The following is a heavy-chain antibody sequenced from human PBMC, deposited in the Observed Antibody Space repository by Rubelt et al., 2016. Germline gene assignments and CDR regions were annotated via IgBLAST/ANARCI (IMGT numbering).Heavy chain of an antibody. CDR2: VLYDGSNK. CDR1: GFTFSSYA. D-gene: IGHD2-21*02. V-gene: IGHV3-30*14. Sequence: QVQLVESGGGVVQPGRSLRLSCAASGFTFSSYAMHWVRQAPGKGLEWVAVVLYDGSNKYYGVSVQGRFTISRDNAKNTLYLESSSLRAGARAVYYWAREYCCGDCVNYVDYWGQGTLVTGSS. CDR3: AREYCCGDCVNYVDY. J-gene: IGHJ4*02.